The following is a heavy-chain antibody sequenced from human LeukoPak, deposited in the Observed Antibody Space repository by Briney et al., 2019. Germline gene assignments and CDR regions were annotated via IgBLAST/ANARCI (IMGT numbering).Heavy chain of an antibody. CDR3: ARWGYYSNYDY. Sequence: GGXXXLSCAASGFTFSTFAMHWVRQAPGKXLEYVSAICSNGGCTYYANSVKGRFTISRDNSKNTLYLQMGSLRAEDMAVYYCARWGYYSNYDYWGQGTLVTVSS. CDR1: GFTFSTFA. V-gene: IGHV3-64*01. J-gene: IGHJ4*02. CDR2: ICSNGGCT. D-gene: IGHD4-11*01.